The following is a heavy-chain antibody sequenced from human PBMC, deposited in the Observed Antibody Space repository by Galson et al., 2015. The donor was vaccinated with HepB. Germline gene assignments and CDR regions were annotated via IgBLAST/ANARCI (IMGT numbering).Heavy chain of an antibody. V-gene: IGHV1-3*01. D-gene: IGHD3-10*01. J-gene: IGHJ5*02. CDR1: GYTFTSYA. CDR2: INAGNGNT. CDR3: GPVRGDGYIDP. Sequence: SVKASCKASGYTFTSYAMHWVRQAPGQRLEWMGWINAGNGNTKYSQKFQGRVTITRDTSASTAYMELSSLRSEDTAVYYCGPVRGDGYIDPWGQGTLVTVSS.